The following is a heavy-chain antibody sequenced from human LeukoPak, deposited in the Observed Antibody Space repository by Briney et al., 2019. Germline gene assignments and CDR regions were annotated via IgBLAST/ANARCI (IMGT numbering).Heavy chain of an antibody. D-gene: IGHD6-19*01. CDR1: GGWISSTTYY. CDR3: ARHGSLGSGWLY. J-gene: IGHJ4*02. V-gene: IGHV4-39*01. CDR2: IYYSGST. Sequence: PSETLSLPRTVSGGWISSTTYYWGWIRQPPGKGLEWIGSIYYSGSTYYNPSLKSRVTISVDTSTNQFSLNVTSVTAADTALYYCARHGSLGSGWLYWGQGTLVTVSS.